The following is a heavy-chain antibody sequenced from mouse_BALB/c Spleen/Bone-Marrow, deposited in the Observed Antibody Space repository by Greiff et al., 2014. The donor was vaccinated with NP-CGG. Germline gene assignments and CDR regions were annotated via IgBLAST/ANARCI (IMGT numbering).Heavy chain of an antibody. CDR2: ISNSGGSI. CDR1: GFTFSSYT. CDR3: ARLPFDY. V-gene: IGHV5-12-2*01. J-gene: IGHJ2*01. Sequence: EVKVVESGGGLVQPGGSLKLSCAASGFTFSSYTMSWVRQTPEKRLEWVAYISNSGGSIYYPDTVKGRFTISRDNAKNTLYLQMSSLKSEDTAMYYCARLPFDYWGQGTTLTVSS.